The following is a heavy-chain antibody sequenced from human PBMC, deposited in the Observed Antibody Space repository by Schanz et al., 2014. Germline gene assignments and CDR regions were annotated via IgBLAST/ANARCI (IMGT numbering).Heavy chain of an antibody. CDR3: ARDPAEWELLGHFDY. CDR2: INTNSGNP. J-gene: IGHJ4*02. Sequence: QLVQSGAEVKKPGASVKVSCKASGFTLTSHFMHWLRQAPGQGLEWMGWINTNSGNPTYAQGFTGRFVFSLDTSVNTAYLQISSLKTEDTAVYYCARDPAEWELLGHFDYWGQGTLVTVSS. D-gene: IGHD1-26*01. V-gene: IGHV7-4-1*02. CDR1: GFTLTSHF.